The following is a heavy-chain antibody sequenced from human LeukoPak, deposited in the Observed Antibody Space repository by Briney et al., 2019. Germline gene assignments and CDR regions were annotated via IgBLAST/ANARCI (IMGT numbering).Heavy chain of an antibody. CDR2: ISYDGSNK. D-gene: IGHD1-26*01. V-gene: IGHV3-30*01. J-gene: IGHJ4*02. CDR3: ARVWDGSYYFDY. CDR1: GFTFSSYA. Sequence: PGRSLRLSCAASGFTFSSYAMHWVRQAPGKGLEWVAVISYDGSNKNYADSVKGRFTISRDNSKNTLYLQMNSLRAEDTAVYYCARVWDGSYYFDYWGQGTLVTVSS.